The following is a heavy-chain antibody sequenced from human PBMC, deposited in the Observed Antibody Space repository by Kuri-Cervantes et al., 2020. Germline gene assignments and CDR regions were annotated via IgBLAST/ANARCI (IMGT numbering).Heavy chain of an antibody. Sequence: GESLKISCAASGFTFDDYGMSWVRQAPGKGLEWVASISSGGSYKYHAESVKGRITTSRDNAKNSLYVQMSSLRAEDTGVYYCARQGSDSHFYYMDVWGKGTTVTVSS. CDR3: ARQGSDSHFYYMDV. CDR1: GFTFDDYG. V-gene: IGHV3-21*03. D-gene: IGHD3-10*01. CDR2: ISSGGSYK. J-gene: IGHJ6*03.